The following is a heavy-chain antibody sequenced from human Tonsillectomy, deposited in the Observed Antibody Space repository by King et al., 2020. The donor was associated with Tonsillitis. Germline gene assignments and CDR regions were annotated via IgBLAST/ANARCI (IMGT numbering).Heavy chain of an antibody. CDR2: IRRKAYGATT. CDR1: GFPFVEYG. J-gene: IGHJ4*02. D-gene: IGHD3-10*01. Sequence: VQLVESGGGLVQPGRSLRLSCTTSGFPFVEYGISWFRQAPGKGLEWVGFIRRKAYGATTEYAASVQGRFAISTDDSKSIAYLQMNRLETEDTAIYYCSRIPGTSWKPNFFDYWGQGILVAVSS. V-gene: IGHV3-49*03. CDR3: SRIPGTSWKPNFFDY.